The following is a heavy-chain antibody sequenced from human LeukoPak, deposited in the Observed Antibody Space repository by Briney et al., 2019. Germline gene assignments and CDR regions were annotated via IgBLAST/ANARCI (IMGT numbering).Heavy chain of an antibody. J-gene: IGHJ4*02. V-gene: IGHV3-30-3*01. CDR3: ARDAGVYLDY. D-gene: IGHD3-10*01. Sequence: PGGSLRLSCAASGFTFSSYAMHWVRQAPGKGLEWVAVIPYDGSNKYYADSVKGRFTISRDNSKNTLYLQMNSLRAEDTAVYYCARDAGVYLDYWGQGTLVTVSS. CDR1: GFTFSSYA. CDR2: IPYDGSNK.